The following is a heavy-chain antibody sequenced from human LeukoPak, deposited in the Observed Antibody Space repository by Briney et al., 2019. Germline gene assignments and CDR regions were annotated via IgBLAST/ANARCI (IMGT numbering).Heavy chain of an antibody. CDR2: ISSSSSTI. CDR1: GFTFSSYS. Sequence: PGGSLRLSCAASGFTFSSYSMTWVRQAPGKGLEWVSYISSSSSTIYYAASVKGRFTITRDNAKNSLYLKMNSLRAEDTAVYYCARVSGFYWGQGTLVTVSS. V-gene: IGHV3-48*01. J-gene: IGHJ4*02. CDR3: ARVSGFY.